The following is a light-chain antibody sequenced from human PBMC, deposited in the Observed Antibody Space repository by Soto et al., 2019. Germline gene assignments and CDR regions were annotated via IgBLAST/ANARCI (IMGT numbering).Light chain of an antibody. Sequence: EVVLTQSPATLSLSPGERATLSCRAGQSVSTYLAWYQHKPGQAPRLLIYDASNRATGIPARFSGSGSGTDFTLTISSLEPEDFAVYFCQQRTNWPPNLGQGTRLEI. V-gene: IGKV3-11*01. CDR2: DAS. CDR3: QQRTNWPPN. CDR1: QSVSTY. J-gene: IGKJ5*01.